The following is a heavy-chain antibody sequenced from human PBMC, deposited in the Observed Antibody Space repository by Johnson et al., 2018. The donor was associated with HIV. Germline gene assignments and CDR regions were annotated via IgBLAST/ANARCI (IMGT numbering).Heavy chain of an antibody. CDR2: ISNNGGST. Sequence: VQLVESGGGLVQPGGSLRLSCAASGSTFSSYAIHWVRQAPGKGLEYVSAISNNGGSTYYANSVKGRFTISRDNSKNTLYLQMGSLRAEDTSLYYCASQLGATGAFDIWGQGTMVTVSS. J-gene: IGHJ3*02. V-gene: IGHV3-64*01. CDR3: ASQLGATGAFDI. D-gene: IGHD1-26*01. CDR1: GSTFSSYA.